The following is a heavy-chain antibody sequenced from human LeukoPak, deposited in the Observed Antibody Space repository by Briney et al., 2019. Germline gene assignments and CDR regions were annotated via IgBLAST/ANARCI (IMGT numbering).Heavy chain of an antibody. V-gene: IGHV1-18*01. CDR2: ISAYNGNT. Sequence: GASVKVSCKASGYTFTSYGISWVRQAPGQGLEWMGWISAYNGNTNYAQKLQGRVTMTTDTSTSTAYMELRSLRSDDTAVYYCARDKDLYWYGSGTFDPWGQGTLVTVSS. CDR3: ARDKDLYWYGSGTFDP. D-gene: IGHD3-10*01. CDR1: GYTFTSYG. J-gene: IGHJ5*02.